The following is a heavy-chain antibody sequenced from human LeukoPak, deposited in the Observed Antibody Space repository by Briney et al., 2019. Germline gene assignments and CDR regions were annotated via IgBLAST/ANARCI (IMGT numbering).Heavy chain of an antibody. D-gene: IGHD2-15*01. CDR2: VYYSGST. J-gene: IGHJ5*02. CDR1: GGSITSTSSY. V-gene: IGHV4-39*01. CDR3: ARNESVVVAGRPKYNWFDP. Sequence: SETLSLTCTVSGGSITSTSSYWGWIRQPPGKGLEWIGSVYYSGSTSYSPSLKSRVTISVDTSRNQFSLKLSSVTAADTAVYFCARNESVVVAGRPKYNWFDPRGQGTLVTVSS.